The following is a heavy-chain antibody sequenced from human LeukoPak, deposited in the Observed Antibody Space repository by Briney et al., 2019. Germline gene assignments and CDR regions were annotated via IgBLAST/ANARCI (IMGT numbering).Heavy chain of an antibody. D-gene: IGHD3-22*01. CDR1: GYTFSSYA. Sequence: GGSLRLSCEGSGYTFSSYAMHWVRQAPGKGLEWVEVISYDGSNKYYADSVKGRFTISRDNSKNTLYLQMNSLRAEDTAVYYCARGGNYDSSGAFAIWGQRTMVTVSS. CDR2: ISYDGSNK. J-gene: IGHJ3*02. V-gene: IGHV3-30-3*01. CDR3: ARGGNYDSSGAFAI.